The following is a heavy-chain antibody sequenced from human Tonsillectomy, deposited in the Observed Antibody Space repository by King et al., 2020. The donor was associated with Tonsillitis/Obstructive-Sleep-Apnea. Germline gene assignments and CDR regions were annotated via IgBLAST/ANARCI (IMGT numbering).Heavy chain of an antibody. CDR1: GFTFSSYG. CDR3: AKDRLDITLFGLVNNHNYYYMDG. D-gene: IGHD3-3*01. CDR2: ISYDGSNK. J-gene: IGHJ6*03. V-gene: IGHV3-30*18. Sequence: QLVQSGGGVVQPGRSLRLSCAASGFTFSSYGMHWVRQAPGKGLELVAVISYDGSNKYYADSVKGRFTISRDNSKNTLYLQMNSLSAEDTAVYYCAKDRLDITLFGLVNNHNYYYMDGWGKATTVSLCS.